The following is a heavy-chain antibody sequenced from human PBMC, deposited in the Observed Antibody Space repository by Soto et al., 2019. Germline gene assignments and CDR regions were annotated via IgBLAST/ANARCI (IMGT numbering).Heavy chain of an antibody. Sequence: GWSLRLSCAFSKFTLSNAWMSWVRQAPGKGLEWVGRIKSRADGGTIDYAAPVKGRFTISRDDSKNTLYLQMNSLRTEDTAVYYCTTSSFCSSTSCYTRGWFDPWGQGTLVTVSS. CDR3: TTSSFCSSTSCYTRGWFDP. D-gene: IGHD2-2*02. J-gene: IGHJ5*02. CDR2: IKSRADGGTI. CDR1: KFTLSNAW. V-gene: IGHV3-15*01.